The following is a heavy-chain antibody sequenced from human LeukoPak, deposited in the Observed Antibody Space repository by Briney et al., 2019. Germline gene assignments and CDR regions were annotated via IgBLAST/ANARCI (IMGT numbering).Heavy chain of an antibody. Sequence: GGSLTLPRAASGFTFSSYGMHWVRQAPGKGLEWVSYIPSSGSTRHYADSVKGRFTISRDNAKKSLYLRMDSLRAEDTAVYYCARVAGTGFYDSSGFYYYYYHKDVLLWGSKVTVSS. CDR3: ARVAGTGFYDSSGFYYYYYHKDV. V-gene: IGHV3-48*03. CDR1: GFTFSSYG. J-gene: IGHJ6*04. CDR2: IPSSGSTR. D-gene: IGHD3-22*01.